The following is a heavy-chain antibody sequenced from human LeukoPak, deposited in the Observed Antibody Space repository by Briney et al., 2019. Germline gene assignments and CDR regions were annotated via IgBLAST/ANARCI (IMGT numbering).Heavy chain of an antibody. J-gene: IGHJ4*02. CDR2: IKRKTDGGTT. D-gene: IGHD2-15*01. CDR3: TTDTRRVVVPK. Sequence: GGSLRLSCAASGFSFNDAWMSWVRHAPGKGLEWVGRIKRKTDGGTTDYAAPVKGRFTISRDDSKTSLYLQMNNLKTEDTAVYYCTTDTRRVVVPKWGQGTLVTVSS. CDR1: GFSFNDAW. V-gene: IGHV3-15*01.